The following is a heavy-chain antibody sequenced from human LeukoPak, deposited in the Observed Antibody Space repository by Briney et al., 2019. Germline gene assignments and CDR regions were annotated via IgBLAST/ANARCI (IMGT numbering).Heavy chain of an antibody. CDR1: GFTFDDYA. D-gene: IGHD3-22*01. Sequence: PGGSLRLSCAASGFTFDDYAMHWVRQAPGKGLEWVSGISWNSGSIGYADSVKGRFTISRDNAKNSLYLQMNSLRAEDTALYYCAKDVTDDYDSSDDAFDIWGQGTMVTVSS. CDR3: AKDVTDDYDSSDDAFDI. CDR2: ISWNSGSI. J-gene: IGHJ3*02. V-gene: IGHV3-9*01.